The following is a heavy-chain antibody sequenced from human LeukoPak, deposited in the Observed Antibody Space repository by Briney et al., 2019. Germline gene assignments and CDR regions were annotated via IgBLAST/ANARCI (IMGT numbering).Heavy chain of an antibody. CDR1: GGSFSGYY. Sequence: SETLSLTCAVYGGSFSGYYWSWIRQPPGKGLEWIGYIYYSGSTNYNPSLKSRVTISVDTSKNQFSLKLSSVTAADTAVYYCARHGPYYYDFWSGYPTTGYFDYWGQGTLVTVSS. D-gene: IGHD3-3*01. CDR2: IYYSGST. V-gene: IGHV4-59*08. J-gene: IGHJ4*02. CDR3: ARHGPYYYDFWSGYPTTGYFDY.